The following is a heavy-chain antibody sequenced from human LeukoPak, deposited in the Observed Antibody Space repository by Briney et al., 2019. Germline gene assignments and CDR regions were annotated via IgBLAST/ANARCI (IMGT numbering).Heavy chain of an antibody. CDR1: GFTFSSYS. CDR2: FSSSSSCI. V-gene: IGHV3-21*01. J-gene: IGHJ4*02. Sequence: GGSLRLSCAASGFTFSSYSMNWVRQAPGKGLEWVSSFSSSSSCIYYADSVKGRFTISRDNAKNSLYLQMNSLRAEDTAVYYCARDPASTGYGSGDHWGQGTLVTVSS. CDR3: ARDPASTGYGSGDH. D-gene: IGHD3-10*01.